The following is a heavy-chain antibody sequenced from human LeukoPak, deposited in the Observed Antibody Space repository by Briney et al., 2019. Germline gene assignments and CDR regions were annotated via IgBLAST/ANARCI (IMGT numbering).Heavy chain of an antibody. CDR2: IYHTGST. V-gene: IGHV4-59*01. CDR3: AMRGRNGSGWQYYL. CDR1: GGSISSYY. Sequence: SETLSLTCTVSGGSISSYYWSWIRQPPGKGLEWIANIYHTGSTNYNPSLSSRVTISIDTAKNQFSLKLSSVTAADTAVYYCAMRGRNGSGWQYYLWGRGTRVSVS. J-gene: IGHJ4*02. D-gene: IGHD5-24*01.